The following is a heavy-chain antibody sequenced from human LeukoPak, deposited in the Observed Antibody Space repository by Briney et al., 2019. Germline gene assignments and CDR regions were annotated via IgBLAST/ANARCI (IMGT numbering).Heavy chain of an antibody. CDR1: GYTFTSYG. CDR2: ISPYSGNT. CDR3: ARQERQAFDY. V-gene: IGHV1-18*01. D-gene: IGHD1-1*01. Sequence: ASVKVSCKASGYTFTSYGLIWVRQAPGQGLEWMGWISPYSGNTNYAQKLQGRVTMTTDTSTSTAYMELRSLRSDGTAVYYCARQERQAFDYWGQGTLVTVSS. J-gene: IGHJ4*02.